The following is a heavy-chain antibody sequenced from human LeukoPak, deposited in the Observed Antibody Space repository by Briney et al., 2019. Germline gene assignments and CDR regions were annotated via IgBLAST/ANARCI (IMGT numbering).Heavy chain of an antibody. CDR1: GGSISSSSYY. CDR2: IYYSGST. Sequence: PSETLSLTCTVSGGSISSSSYYWGWIRQPPGKGLEWIGSIYYSGSTYYNPSLKSRVTISVDTSKNQFSLKLSSVTAADTAVYYCARESYGGYKRGSHFDYWGQGTLVTVSS. J-gene: IGHJ4*02. D-gene: IGHD5-12*01. V-gene: IGHV4-39*07. CDR3: ARESYGGYKRGSHFDY.